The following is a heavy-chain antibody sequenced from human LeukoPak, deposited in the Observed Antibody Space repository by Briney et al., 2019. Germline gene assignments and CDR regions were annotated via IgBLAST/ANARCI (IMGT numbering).Heavy chain of an antibody. J-gene: IGHJ4*02. CDR1: GGTFSSYA. Sequence: ASVKVSCKASGGTFSSYAISWVRQAPGQGLEWMGWIIPILGIANYAQKFQGRVTITADKSTSTAYMELSSLRSEDTAVYYCARELDPYSSGYYAYGYWGQGTLVTVSS. D-gene: IGHD3-22*01. V-gene: IGHV1-69*04. CDR3: ARELDPYSSGYYAYGY. CDR2: IIPILGIA.